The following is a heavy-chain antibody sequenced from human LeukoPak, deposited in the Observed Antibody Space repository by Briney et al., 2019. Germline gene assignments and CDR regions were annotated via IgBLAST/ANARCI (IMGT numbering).Heavy chain of an antibody. V-gene: IGHV3-48*01. J-gene: IGHJ6*03. CDR1: GFTFSSYG. CDR3: AREEWELLRYYYYYMDV. D-gene: IGHD1-26*01. CDR2: ISSSGSTI. Sequence: GGSLRLSCAASGFTFSSYGMHWVRQAPGKGLEWVSYISSSGSTIYYADSVKGRFTISRDNAKNSLYLRMNSLRAEDTAVYYCAREEWELLRYYYYYMDVWGKGTTVTVSS.